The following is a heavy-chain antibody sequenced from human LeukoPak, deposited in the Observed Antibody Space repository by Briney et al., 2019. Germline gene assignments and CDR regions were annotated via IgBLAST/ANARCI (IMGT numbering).Heavy chain of an antibody. J-gene: IGHJ4*02. V-gene: IGHV4-39*07. D-gene: IGHD3-9*01. CDR3: ARDYDILTGYYNPFDY. Sequence: PSETLSLTCTVSGGSISSSSYHWGWIRQPPGKGLEWIGSIYYSGSTYYNPSLKSRVTISVDTSKNQFSLKLSSVTAADTAVYYCARDYDILTGYYNPFDYWGQGTLVTVSS. CDR2: IYYSGST. CDR1: GGSISSSSYH.